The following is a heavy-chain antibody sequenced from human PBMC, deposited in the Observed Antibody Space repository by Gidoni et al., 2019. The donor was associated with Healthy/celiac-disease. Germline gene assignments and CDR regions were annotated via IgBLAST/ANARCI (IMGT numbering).Heavy chain of an antibody. Sequence: QVQLVQSGAEVKKPGASVKVSCKASGYTFTSYDLNWVRQATGQGLEWMGWMNPNSGNTGYAQKFQGIVTMTRNTSISTAYMELSSLRSEDTAVYYCARGRRVVPAANYYYYYYMDVWGKGTTVTVSS. J-gene: IGHJ6*03. CDR2: MNPNSGNT. CDR3: ARGRRVVPAANYYYYYYMDV. D-gene: IGHD2-2*01. V-gene: IGHV1-8*01. CDR1: GYTFTSYD.